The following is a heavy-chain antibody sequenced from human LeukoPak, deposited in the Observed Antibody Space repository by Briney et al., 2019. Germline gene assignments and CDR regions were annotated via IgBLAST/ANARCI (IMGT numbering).Heavy chain of an antibody. D-gene: IGHD6-19*01. J-gene: IGHJ4*02. CDR1: GFIFGSHG. CDR2: ISWNSGSR. CDR3: AKAKTELMSGWKYFDS. Sequence: GGSLRLSCAASGFIFGSHGMHWVRQVPGKGLEWVSGISWNSGSRLYADSVRGRFTIDRDNANNSLHLQMDFLRPEDTAVYYCAKAKTELMSGWKYFDSWGQGALATVSS. V-gene: IGHV3-9*01.